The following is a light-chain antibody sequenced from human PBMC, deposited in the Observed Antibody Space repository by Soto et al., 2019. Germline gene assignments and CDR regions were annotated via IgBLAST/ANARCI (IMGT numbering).Light chain of an antibody. Sequence: EIVLTQSPPTLSSYPEDRFILSCRASQAVNTRLAWYQHKPGQAPRLLIYGASSRATGIPDRFSGSGSGTDFTLTISRLEPEDFAVYYCQQLWTFGQGTIVAIK. V-gene: IGKV3-20*01. CDR1: QAVNTR. CDR2: GAS. CDR3: QQLWT. J-gene: IGKJ1*01.